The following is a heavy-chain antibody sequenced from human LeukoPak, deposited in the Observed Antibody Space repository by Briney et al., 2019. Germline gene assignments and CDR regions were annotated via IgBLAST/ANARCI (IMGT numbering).Heavy chain of an antibody. CDR2: MYTSGST. CDR1: GGSISSGSYY. Sequence: SETLSLTCTLSGGSISSGSYYWSWIRQPGGRGLEWFGRMYTSGSTSYHPSLNRRVTITVDTSKNQFNLKLSSAPAADKAVYDCASRHLVYCSSTSCPPGYFDYTGDRNLFT. V-gene: IGHV4-61*02. J-gene: IGHJ4*01. CDR3: ASRHLVYCSSTSCPPGYFDY. D-gene: IGHD2-2*01.